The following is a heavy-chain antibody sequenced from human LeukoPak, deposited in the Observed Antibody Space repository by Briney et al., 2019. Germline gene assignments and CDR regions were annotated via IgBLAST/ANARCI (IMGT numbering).Heavy chain of an antibody. V-gene: IGHV4-34*01. D-gene: IGHD2-2*01. J-gene: IGHJ1*01. CDR2: INHSGST. Sequence: SETLSLTCTVSGGSISGYYWSWIRQPPGKGLEWIGEINHSGSTNYNPSLKSRVTISVDTSKNQFSLKLSSVTAADTAVYYCARGYCSSTSCYSLGYFQHLGQGTLVTDSS. CDR1: GGSISGYY. CDR3: ARGYCSSTSCYSLGYFQH.